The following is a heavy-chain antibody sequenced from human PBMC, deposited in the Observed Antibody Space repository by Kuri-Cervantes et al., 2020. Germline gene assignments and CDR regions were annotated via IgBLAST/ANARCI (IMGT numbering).Heavy chain of an antibody. CDR2: MYYSGST. CDR1: GYSISSSSYY. D-gene: IGHD1-1*01. CDR3: ARVPGGIDAFDI. J-gene: IGHJ3*02. Sequence: ESLKISCTVSGYSISSSSYYWGWIRQPPGKGLEWIGSMYYSGSTYYNPSLKSRVTISVDTSKNQFSLKLSSVTAADTAVYYCARVPGGIDAFDIWGQGTMVTVSS. V-gene: IGHV4-39*07.